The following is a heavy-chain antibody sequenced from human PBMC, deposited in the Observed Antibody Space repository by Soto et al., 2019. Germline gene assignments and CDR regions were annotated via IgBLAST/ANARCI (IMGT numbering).Heavy chain of an antibody. CDR1: GGTFSSYA. CDR3: ARLDGEPAEDWFDP. CDR2: LIPIFGTA. V-gene: IGHV1-69*06. D-gene: IGHD2-2*01. Sequence: QVQLVQSGAEVKKPGSSVKVSCKASGGTFSSYAISWVRQAPGQGLEWMGGLIPIFGTANYAQKFQGRVTIPADRSTSTAYRELSRLRSEDTAVYCCARLDGEPAEDWFDPWGQGTLVTVSS. J-gene: IGHJ5*02.